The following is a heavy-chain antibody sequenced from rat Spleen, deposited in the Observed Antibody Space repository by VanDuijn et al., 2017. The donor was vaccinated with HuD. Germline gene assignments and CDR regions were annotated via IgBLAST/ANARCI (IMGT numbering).Heavy chain of an antibody. CDR1: GFTFSDYA. J-gene: IGHJ2*01. D-gene: IGHD1-7*01. V-gene: IGHV5S14*01. CDR2: ISTGGGNT. Sequence: EVQLVESGGGLVQPGNSLKLSCAASGFTFSDYAMAWVRQSPEKGLEWVATISTGGGNTYYRDSVKGRFTISRDNAKNTQYLQMDSLRSEDTATYYCARRAYDYWGQGVMVTVSS. CDR3: ARRAYDY.